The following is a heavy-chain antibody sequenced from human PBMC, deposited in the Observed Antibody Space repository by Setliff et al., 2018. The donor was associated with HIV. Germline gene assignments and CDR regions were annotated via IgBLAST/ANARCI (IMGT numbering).Heavy chain of an antibody. CDR2: FYTSGST. Sequence: PSETLSLTCTVSGGSINTYYWSWIRQPAGKGLEWIGRFYTSGSTNYNPSLKSRVTMSVDTSKNQFSLKLSSVTAADTAVYYCARRYYDILTGMDCFNYWGQGTPVTVSS. V-gene: IGHV4-4*07. CDR3: ARRYYDILTGMDCFNY. CDR1: GGSINTYY. J-gene: IGHJ4*02. D-gene: IGHD3-9*01.